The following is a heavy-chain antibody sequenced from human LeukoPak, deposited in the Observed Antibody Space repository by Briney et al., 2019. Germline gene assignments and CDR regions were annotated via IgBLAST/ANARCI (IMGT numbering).Heavy chain of an antibody. D-gene: IGHD3-10*01. J-gene: IGHJ4*02. CDR2: ISSSSNYI. Sequence: PGGSLRLSCTGSGFTFSDYSMTWVRRAPGKGLEWVSYISSSSNYIYYADSVRGRFTISRDNAKNLLYLQMNSLRAEDTAVYYCTREVYYGSGRRFDYWGQGTLVTVSS. V-gene: IGHV3-21*05. CDR1: GFTFSDYS. CDR3: TREVYYGSGRRFDY.